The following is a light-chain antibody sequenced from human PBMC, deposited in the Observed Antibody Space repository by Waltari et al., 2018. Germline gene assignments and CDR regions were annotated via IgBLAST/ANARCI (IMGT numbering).Light chain of an antibody. V-gene: IGLV2-11*01. CDR3: CSHAGSYTLV. CDR1: SSDVGAYDF. Sequence: QSALTQPRSASGSPGQSVTISCTGTSSDVGAYDFVSWYQQEPGRAPKVIIYDVNRRPSGVPDRSSGSKSGKTASLTISGLRAEDEADYYCCSHAGSYTLVFGGGTKLTVL. J-gene: IGLJ2*01. CDR2: DVN.